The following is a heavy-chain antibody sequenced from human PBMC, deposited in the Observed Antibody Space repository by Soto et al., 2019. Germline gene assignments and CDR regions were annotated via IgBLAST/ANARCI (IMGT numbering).Heavy chain of an antibody. J-gene: IGHJ5*02. Sequence: ASVKVSCKASGYTFTSYGISWVRQAPGQGLEWMGWISAYNGNTNYAQKLQGRVTMTTDTSTSTAYMELRSLRSDDTAVYYCARDPSPLYYYDSSGTGARFDPWGQGTLVTVSS. CDR1: GYTFTSYG. V-gene: IGHV1-18*04. D-gene: IGHD3-22*01. CDR2: ISAYNGNT. CDR3: ARDPSPLYYYDSSGTGARFDP.